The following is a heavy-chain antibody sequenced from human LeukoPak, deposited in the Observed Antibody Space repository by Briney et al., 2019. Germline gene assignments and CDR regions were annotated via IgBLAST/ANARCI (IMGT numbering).Heavy chain of an antibody. CDR2: ISSSGSTI. CDR3: ARERETITMVRGVIGLENY. CDR1: GFTFSDYY. J-gene: IGHJ4*02. Sequence: PGGSLRLSCAASGFTFSDYYMSWIRQAPGKGLEWVSYISSSGSTIYYADSVKGRFTISRDNAKNSLYLQMNSLRAEDTAVYYCARERETITMVRGVIGLENYWGRGTLVTVSS. D-gene: IGHD3-10*01. V-gene: IGHV3-11*01.